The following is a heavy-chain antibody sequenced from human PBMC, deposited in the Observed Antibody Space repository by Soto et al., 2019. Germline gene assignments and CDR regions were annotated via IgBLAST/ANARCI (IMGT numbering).Heavy chain of an antibody. J-gene: IGHJ4*02. Sequence: ASVKVSCKASGCTFSSYAISWVRQAPGQGLEWMGGIIPIFGTANYAQKFQGRVTITADESTSTAYMELNSLRSEDTAVYYCARSPQSKYYYGSGSYYLYFDYWGQGTLVTVSS. CDR1: GCTFSSYA. V-gene: IGHV1-69*13. D-gene: IGHD3-10*01. CDR2: IIPIFGTA. CDR3: ARSPQSKYYYGSGSYYLYFDY.